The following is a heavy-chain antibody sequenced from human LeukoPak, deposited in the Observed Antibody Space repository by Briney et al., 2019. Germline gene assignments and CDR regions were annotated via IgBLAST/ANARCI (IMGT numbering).Heavy chain of an antibody. Sequence: GGSLRLSCAASGFSFSTYAMHWVRQAPGKGLEYVSAINTDEGSTYYANSVKGRFTISRDNSKNTLYLQMGSLRVEDMAVYYCARGTSTTVTIFDYWGQGTLVTVSS. D-gene: IGHD4-17*01. J-gene: IGHJ4*02. V-gene: IGHV3-64*01. CDR3: ARGTSTTVTIFDY. CDR1: GFSFSTYA. CDR2: INTDEGST.